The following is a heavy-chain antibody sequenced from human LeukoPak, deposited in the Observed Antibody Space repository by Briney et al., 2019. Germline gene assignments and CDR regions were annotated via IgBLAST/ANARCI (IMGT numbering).Heavy chain of an antibody. J-gene: IGHJ3*01. V-gene: IGHV1-46*01. D-gene: IGHD2-21*02. CDR3: ARTVVVTAEHAFDV. CDR2: INPTGGST. CDR1: GYTFTSNY. Sequence: ASVKVSCKASGYTFTSNYMHWVRQAPGQGLEWMGVINPTGGSTSYAHKFQGRITLTRDMSTSTTYMELSSLRSEDTAVYYCARTVVVTAEHAFDVWGQGTMVTVSS.